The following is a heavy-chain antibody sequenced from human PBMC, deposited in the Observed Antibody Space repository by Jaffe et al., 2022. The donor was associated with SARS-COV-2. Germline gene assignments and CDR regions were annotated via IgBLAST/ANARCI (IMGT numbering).Heavy chain of an antibody. J-gene: IGHJ6*02. V-gene: IGHV4-61*02. CDR2: IYTSGST. CDR3: ARDGEYSSSWHMDV. D-gene: IGHD6-13*01. CDR1: GGSISSGSYY. Sequence: QVQLQESGPGLVKPSQTLSLTCTVSGGSISSGSYYWSWIRQPAGKGLEWIGRIYTSGSTNYNPSLKSRVTISVDTSKNQFSLKLSSVTAADTAVYYCARDGEYSSSWHMDVWGQGTTVTVSS.